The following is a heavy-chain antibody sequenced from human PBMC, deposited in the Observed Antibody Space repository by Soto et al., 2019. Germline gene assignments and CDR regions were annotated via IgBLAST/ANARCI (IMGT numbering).Heavy chain of an antibody. V-gene: IGHV3-30-3*01. J-gene: IGHJ4*02. D-gene: IGHD6-13*01. Sequence: GSLRLSCAASGFTFSSYAMHWVRQAPGKGLEWVAVISYDGSNKYYADSVKGRFTISRDNSKNTLYLQMNSLRAEDTAVYYCARGLLYSSSWYYFDYWGQGTLVTVSS. CDR1: GFTFSSYA. CDR2: ISYDGSNK. CDR3: ARGLLYSSSWYYFDY.